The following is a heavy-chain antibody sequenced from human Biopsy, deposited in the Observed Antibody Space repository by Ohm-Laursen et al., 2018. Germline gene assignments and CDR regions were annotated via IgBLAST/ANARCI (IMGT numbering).Heavy chain of an antibody. CDR1: GFTFSSYG. D-gene: IGHD4-17*01. J-gene: IGHJ5*01. CDR2: ITGSGGST. CDR3: AKSPSITTMTNWFDS. Sequence: SLRLSCSAPGFTFSSYGMSWVRQAPGKGLEWVSGITGSGGSTYYTDPVKGRFTISRDNSKNTLYLQMSSLRAEDTAVYYCAKSPSITTMTNWFDSWGQGTLVTVSS. V-gene: IGHV3-23*01.